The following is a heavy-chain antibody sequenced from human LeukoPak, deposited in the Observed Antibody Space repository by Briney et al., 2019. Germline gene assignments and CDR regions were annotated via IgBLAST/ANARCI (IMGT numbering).Heavy chain of an antibody. CDR3: ARARVRSYSYDSSGFYTSDWHFDL. J-gene: IGHJ2*01. V-gene: IGHV4-59*01. D-gene: IGHD3-22*01. CDR2: IYSSGST. Sequence: PSETLSLTCTVSGDSISSYYWSWIRQPPGKGLEWLAYIYSSGSTHYNPSLKGRATISVDTSKNQFSLKMRSVTAADTAVYYCARARVRSYSYDSSGFYTSDWHFDLWGRGTLVTVSS. CDR1: GDSISSYY.